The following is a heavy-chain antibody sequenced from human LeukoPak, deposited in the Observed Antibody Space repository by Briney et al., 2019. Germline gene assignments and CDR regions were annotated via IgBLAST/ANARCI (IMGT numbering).Heavy chain of an antibody. J-gene: IGHJ4*02. V-gene: IGHV3-53*01. D-gene: IGHD6-19*01. Sequence: PGGSLRLSCAASGFIVSSNYMSWVRQAPGKGLEQVSVIYSGGDRYYADSVKGRFTISRDNAKNSLYLQMKSLRAEDTAVYYCARDPDSSGWHFEDWGQGTLVTVSS. CDR2: IYSGGDR. CDR1: GFIVSSNY. CDR3: ARDPDSSGWHFED.